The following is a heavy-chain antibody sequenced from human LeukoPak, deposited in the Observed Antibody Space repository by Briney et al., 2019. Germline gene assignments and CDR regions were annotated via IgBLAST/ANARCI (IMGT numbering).Heavy chain of an antibody. Sequence: GASVKVSCKASGFTFTGYYIHWVRQAPGQGLEWMGYINPHSGGTSSPQKFQGRLTMTRDTSISAAYMELSSLISDDTAMYYCVREGNELLSKNFDYWGQRTLVTVSS. CDR3: VREGNELLSKNFDY. J-gene: IGHJ4*02. CDR2: INPHSGGT. D-gene: IGHD2-21*02. V-gene: IGHV1-2*02. CDR1: GFTFTGYY.